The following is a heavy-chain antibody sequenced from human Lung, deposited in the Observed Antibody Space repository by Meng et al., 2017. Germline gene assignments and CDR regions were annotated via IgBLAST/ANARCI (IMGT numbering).Heavy chain of an antibody. Sequence: HGQLQQLGVGLLKPSETLSLTFVVSGGSFSDYSWSWIRQPPGKGLEWIGEINHSGSTNYNPSLESRATISVDTSQNNLSLKLSSVTAADSAVYYCARGPTTMAHDFDYWGQGTLVTVSS. CDR3: ARGPTTMAHDFDY. CDR2: INHSGST. J-gene: IGHJ4*02. V-gene: IGHV4-34*01. D-gene: IGHD4-11*01. CDR1: GGSFSDYS.